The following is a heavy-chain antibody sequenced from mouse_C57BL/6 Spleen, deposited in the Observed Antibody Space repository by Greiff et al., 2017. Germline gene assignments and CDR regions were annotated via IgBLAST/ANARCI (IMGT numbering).Heavy chain of an antibody. J-gene: IGHJ2*01. V-gene: IGHV1-59*01. Sequence: QVQLQQPGAELVRPGTSVKLSCKASGYTFTSYWMHWVKQRPGQGLEWIGVIDPSDSYTNYNQKFKGKSTLTVDTSSSTAYMQLSSLTSEDSAVYYCARSRGYGSSSYYIDYWGQGTTLTVSS. D-gene: IGHD1-1*01. CDR1: GYTFTSYW. CDR3: ARSRGYGSSSYYIDY. CDR2: IDPSDSYT.